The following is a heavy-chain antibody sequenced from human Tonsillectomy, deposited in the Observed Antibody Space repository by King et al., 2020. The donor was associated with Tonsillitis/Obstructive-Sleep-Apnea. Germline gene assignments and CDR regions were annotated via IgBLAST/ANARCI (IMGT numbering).Heavy chain of an antibody. CDR2: LYWDDNK. J-gene: IGHJ4*02. Sequence: TLKESGPSLVKPTQTLTLTCTFSVFSLSTTRVGVGWVQQPPGKALEWLAPLYWDDNKRYSPSLKNRLTVTKDTSKNQVVLTVTNMDPVDTATYYCAHRRIAAAGTIFDYWGQGTLVTVAS. V-gene: IGHV2-5*02. CDR1: VFSLSTTRVG. CDR3: AHRRIAAAGTIFDY. D-gene: IGHD6-13*01.